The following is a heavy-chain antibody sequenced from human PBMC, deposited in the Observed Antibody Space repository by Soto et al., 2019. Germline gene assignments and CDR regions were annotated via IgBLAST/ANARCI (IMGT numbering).Heavy chain of an antibody. CDR2: INHSGGT. CDR1: GGSFSAYY. V-gene: IGHV4-34*01. CDR3: ARERSYSSSWLYYYYGMDV. J-gene: IGHJ6*02. Sequence: PSETLSLTCAVYGGSFSAYYWSWIRQPPGKGLEWIGEINHSGGTSYNPSLKSRVTISVDTSKSQFSLKLSSVTAADTAVYYCARERSYSSSWLYYYYGMDVWGQGTTVTVS. D-gene: IGHD6-13*01.